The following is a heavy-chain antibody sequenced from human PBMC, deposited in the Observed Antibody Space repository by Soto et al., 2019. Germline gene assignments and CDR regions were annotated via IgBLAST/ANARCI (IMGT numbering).Heavy chain of an antibody. D-gene: IGHD2-15*01. CDR1: GYTFTSYG. V-gene: IGHV1-18*01. CDR3: VVAAQPYYFDY. Sequence: QVQLVQSGAEVKKPGASVKVSCKASGYTFTSYGISWVRQAPGQGLEWMGWISAYTGNTNYAQKLQGSVTMTTDTSTSTAYMELRSMRSDDTAVYYCVVAAQPYYFDYWGQGTLVTVSS. CDR2: ISAYTGNT. J-gene: IGHJ4*02.